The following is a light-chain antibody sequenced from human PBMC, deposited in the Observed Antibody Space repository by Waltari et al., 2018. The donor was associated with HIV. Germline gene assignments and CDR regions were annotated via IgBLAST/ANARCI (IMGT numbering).Light chain of an antibody. CDR2: ENR. CDR1: NSNIGNND. CDR3: ATWDDGLSAPV. V-gene: IGLV1-47*01. J-gene: IGLJ3*02. Sequence: QSVLTQPPSASGTPGQRVTISCSGSNSNIGNNDVYWYQQLPGTAPRLLIRENRQRPSGVPDRFSGSRSGTSASLDISGLRSDDEAIYHCATWDDGLSAPVFGGGTSLAVL.